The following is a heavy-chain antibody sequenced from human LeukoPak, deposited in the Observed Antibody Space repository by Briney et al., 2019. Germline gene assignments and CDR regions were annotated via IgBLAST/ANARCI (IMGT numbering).Heavy chain of an antibody. CDR2: ISNDGSNK. Sequence: PGGSLRLSCVASGFTFSSYGMHWVRQAPGKGLEWVAVISNDGSNKYYADSVKGRFTISRDNSKNTLYLQMNSLRAEDTAVYYCAKGQGAFDIWGQGTMVTVSS. CDR1: GFTFSSYG. J-gene: IGHJ3*02. CDR3: AKGQGAFDI. V-gene: IGHV3-30*18.